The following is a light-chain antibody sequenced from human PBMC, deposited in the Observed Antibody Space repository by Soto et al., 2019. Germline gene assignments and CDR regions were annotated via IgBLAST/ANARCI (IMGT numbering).Light chain of an antibody. CDR2: AAS. CDR1: QGISSY. J-gene: IGKJ1*01. Sequence: AIRMTQSPSSFSASTGDRVTITCRASQGISSYLAWYQQKPGKAPKLLIYAASTLQRGAPSRFSGSGSGTDFTLTVSYLQSEDFATYYCQQYYSYPRTFGQGTKVDIK. V-gene: IGKV1-8*01. CDR3: QQYYSYPRT.